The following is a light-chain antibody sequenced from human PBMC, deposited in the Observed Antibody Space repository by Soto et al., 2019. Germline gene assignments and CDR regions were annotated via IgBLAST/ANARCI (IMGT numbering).Light chain of an antibody. CDR3: SSYTSSSTLGV. V-gene: IGLV2-14*01. J-gene: IGLJ1*01. Sequence: SVLTQAASVAGSPGQAVTISCTGTSSDVSYYDYVSWYQQHPGKAPKLMIYAVSSRPSGVSNRFSGSESGNTASLTISGLQAEDEADYYCSSYTSSSTLGVFGTGTKVTVL. CDR2: AVS. CDR1: SSDVSYYDY.